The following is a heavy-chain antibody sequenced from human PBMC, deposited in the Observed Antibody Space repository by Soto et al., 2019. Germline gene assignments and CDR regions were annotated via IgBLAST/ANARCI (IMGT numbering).Heavy chain of an antibody. Sequence: ESGPTLVNPTQTLTLTCTFSGFSLSTSGMCVSWIRQPPGKALEWLARIDWDDDKYYSTSLKTRLTISKDTSKNQVVLTMTNMDPVDTATYYCARILGYCSGWYGNDYWGQGTLVTVSS. CDR2: IDWDDDK. D-gene: IGHD2-15*01. CDR1: GFSLSTSGMC. V-gene: IGHV2-70*11. J-gene: IGHJ4*02. CDR3: ARILGYCSGWYGNDY.